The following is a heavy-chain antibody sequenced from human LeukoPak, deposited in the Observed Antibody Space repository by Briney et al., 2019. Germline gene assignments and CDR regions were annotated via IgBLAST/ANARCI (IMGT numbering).Heavy chain of an antibody. V-gene: IGHV4-34*01. CDR1: GGSFSGYY. D-gene: IGHD3-3*01. J-gene: IGHJ5*02. CDR2: INHSGST. Sequence: PSETLSLTCAVYGGSFSGYYWCWIRQPPGKGLEWIGEINHSGSTNYNPSLKSRVTISVDTSKNQFSLKLSSVTAADTAVYYCARGIRADFWSGYYHNWFDPWGQGTLVTVSS. CDR3: ARGIRADFWSGYYHNWFDP.